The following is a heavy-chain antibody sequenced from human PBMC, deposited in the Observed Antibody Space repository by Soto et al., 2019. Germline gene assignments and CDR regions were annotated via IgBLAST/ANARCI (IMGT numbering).Heavy chain of an antibody. CDR2: INAGNGNT. CDR1: GYTFTSYA. J-gene: IGHJ6*02. V-gene: IGHV1-3*01. D-gene: IGHD3-16*01. Sequence: ASVKVSCKASGYTFTSYAMHWVRQAPGQRLEWMGWINAGNGNTKYSQKFQGWVTMTRDTSISTAYMELSRLRSDDTAVYYCARGEVLWTHYYYYGMDVWGQGTTVTVSS. CDR3: ARGEVLWTHYYYYGMDV.